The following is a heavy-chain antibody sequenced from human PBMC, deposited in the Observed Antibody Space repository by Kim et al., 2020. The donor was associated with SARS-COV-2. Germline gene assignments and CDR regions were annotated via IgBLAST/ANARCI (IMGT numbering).Heavy chain of an antibody. V-gene: IGHV3-48*02. Sequence: VKGRFTISRDNAKNSLYLQMNSLRDEDTAVYYCARGAMNAGRTVVTPNDYWGQGTLVTVSS. J-gene: IGHJ4*02. CDR3: ARGAMNAGRTVVTPNDY. D-gene: IGHD2-21*02.